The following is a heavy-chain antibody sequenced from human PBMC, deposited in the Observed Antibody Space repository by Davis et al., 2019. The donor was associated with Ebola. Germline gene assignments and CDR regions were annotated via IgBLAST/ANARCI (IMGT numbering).Heavy chain of an antibody. Sequence: ASVKVSCQASGYTFTGYYMYWVRQAPGQGLEWMGWINPNSGGSNYAQKFQGRVTMTRDTSINTAYMELSRLRSDDTAVYFCARLSGLFSSSSGALYFDLWGRGTLVSVSS. CDR2: INPNSGGS. V-gene: IGHV1-2*02. CDR3: ARLSGLFSSSSGALYFDL. CDR1: GYTFTGYY. D-gene: IGHD6-6*01. J-gene: IGHJ2*01.